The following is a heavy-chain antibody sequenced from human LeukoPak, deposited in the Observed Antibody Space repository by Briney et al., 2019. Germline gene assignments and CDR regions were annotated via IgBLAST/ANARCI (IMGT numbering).Heavy chain of an antibody. CDR3: ATLCRREDLDY. Sequence: GGSLRLSCTASGFTFIGYTMNWVRQAPGKGLEWVAAVTGSGGSTYYADSVKGRFTISRDNSKTTLYLQMNGLKADDTAVYYRATLCRREDLDYWGQGALVTVSS. D-gene: IGHD2-21*01. J-gene: IGHJ4*02. V-gene: IGHV3-23*01. CDR1: GFTFIGYT. CDR2: VTGSGGST.